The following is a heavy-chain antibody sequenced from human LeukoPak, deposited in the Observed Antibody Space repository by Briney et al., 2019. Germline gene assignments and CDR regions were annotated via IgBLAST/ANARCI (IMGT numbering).Heavy chain of an antibody. CDR1: RFTFSSYG. CDR3: AKNRCSNGVGCYYYYMDV. D-gene: IGHD2-8*01. V-gene: IGHV3-30*02. Sequence: GGSLRLSCAASRFTFSSYGMHWVRQAPGKGLEWVAYIQYDGSNEQYADSVKGRFSISRDSSKNILYLQMNSLRAEDTAVYYCAKNRCSNGVGCYYYYMDVWGKGTTVTISS. CDR2: IQYDGSNE. J-gene: IGHJ6*03.